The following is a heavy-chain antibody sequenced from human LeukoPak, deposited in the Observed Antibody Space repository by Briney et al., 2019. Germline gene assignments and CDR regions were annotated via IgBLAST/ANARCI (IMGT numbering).Heavy chain of an antibody. CDR3: AKDVGKWESLHFFNY. Sequence: GGSLRLSCLTSGFTLSTNAMSWVRQAPGKGLEWISGISGSGASTYYADSVKGRFTISRDDSRNTLYLQMNSLRGDDTAVYYCAKDVGKWESLHFFNYWGQGTLVTVSS. V-gene: IGHV3-23*01. CDR1: GFTLSTNA. D-gene: IGHD1-26*01. CDR2: ISGSGAST. J-gene: IGHJ4*02.